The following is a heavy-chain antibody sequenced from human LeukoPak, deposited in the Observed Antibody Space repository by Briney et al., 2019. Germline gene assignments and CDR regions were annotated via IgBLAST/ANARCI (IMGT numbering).Heavy chain of an antibody. Sequence: GASVKVSCKVSGYTLTELSMHWVRQAPGKGLEWMGGFDPEDGETIYAQKFQGRVAITTDESTSTAYMELSSLRSEDTAVYYCARPAGSRRPYYYYYYMDVWGKGTTVTVSS. CDR1: GYTLTELS. CDR2: FDPEDGET. CDR3: ARPAGSRRPYYYYYYMDV. V-gene: IGHV1-24*01. D-gene: IGHD1-1*01. J-gene: IGHJ6*03.